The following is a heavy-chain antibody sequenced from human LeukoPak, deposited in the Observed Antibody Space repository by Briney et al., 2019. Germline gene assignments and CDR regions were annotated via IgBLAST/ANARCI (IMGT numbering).Heavy chain of an antibody. J-gene: IGHJ5*02. CDR1: GGSISSYY. CDR3: ASGYSSSWYNWFDP. V-gene: IGHV4-59*01. Sequence: PSETLSLTCTVPGGSISSYYWSWIRQPPGKGLEWIGYIYYSGSTNYNPSLKSRVTISVDTSKNQFSLKLSSVTAADTAEYYCASGYSSSWYNWFDPWGQGTLVTVSS. D-gene: IGHD6-13*01. CDR2: IYYSGST.